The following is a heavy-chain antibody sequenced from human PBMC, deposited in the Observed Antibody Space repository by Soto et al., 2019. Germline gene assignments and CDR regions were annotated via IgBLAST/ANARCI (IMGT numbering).Heavy chain of an antibody. D-gene: IGHD3-3*01. J-gene: IGHJ4*02. CDR3: ATSKDFWSGYSTSSDY. CDR1: GFTFSSYA. Sequence: EVQLLESGGGLVQPGGSLRLSCAASGFTFSSYAMSWVRQAPGKGLEWVSAISGSGGSTYYADSVKGRFTISRDNSKNTLYLQMNSLRAEDTAVYYCATSKDFWSGYSTSSDYWGQGTLVTVSS. V-gene: IGHV3-23*01. CDR2: ISGSGGST.